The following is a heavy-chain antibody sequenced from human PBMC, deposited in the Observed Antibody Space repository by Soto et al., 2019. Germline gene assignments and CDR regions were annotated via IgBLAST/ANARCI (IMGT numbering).Heavy chain of an antibody. CDR3: ARGRYGDY. Sequence: QVHLVQSGAEVKKPGASVKVSCKGSGYGFTTYGITWVRQAPGQGLEWMALISAHNGNTNYAQKLQGIVTMTRETSTSTAYMELSSLRSDDTAVYYCARGRYGDYWGQGALVTVSS. J-gene: IGHJ4*02. D-gene: IGHD1-1*01. CDR2: ISAHNGNT. CDR1: GYGFTTYG. V-gene: IGHV1-18*01.